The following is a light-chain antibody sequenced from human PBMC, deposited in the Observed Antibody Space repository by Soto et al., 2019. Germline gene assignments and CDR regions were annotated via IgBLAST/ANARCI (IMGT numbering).Light chain of an antibody. CDR2: SES. V-gene: IGKV1-39*01. J-gene: IGKJ1*01. CDR3: KKTYTLHRT. CDR1: QTVSKY. Sequence: DSQITQSQSSVCESVGERVTIVCQASQTVSKYVHWYQQKPGKVPDLLIYSESTLYSGVNYRFSGRGSGKEFTITISSLQNEDFENYYCKKTYTLHRTFAQGTTVDIK.